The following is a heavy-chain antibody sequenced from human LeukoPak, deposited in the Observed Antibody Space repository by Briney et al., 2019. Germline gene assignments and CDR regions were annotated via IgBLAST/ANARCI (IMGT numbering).Heavy chain of an antibody. CDR3: ARARSGSSHYYGMDV. D-gene: IGHD3-10*01. CDR2: INHSGST. J-gene: IGHJ6*02. CDR1: GGSFSGYY. Sequence: SETLSLTCAVYGGSFSGYYWSWIRQPPGKGLEWIGEINHSGSTNYNPSLKSRVTISVDTSKNQFSLKLSSVTAADTAVYYCARARSGSSHYYGMDVWGQGTTVTVSS. V-gene: IGHV4-34*01.